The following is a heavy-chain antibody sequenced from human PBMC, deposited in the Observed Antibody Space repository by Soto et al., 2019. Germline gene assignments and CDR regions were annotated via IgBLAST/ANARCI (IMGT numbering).Heavy chain of an antibody. CDR3: ARGGELAGWMPFDS. Sequence: QVHLVQSGAEVKKPESSVKVSCRASGGTFNTYGFNWVRQAPGQGLEWMVGIIPIFGTTTYAQNVQDRVTITADQSTTTAYMEMSGLTSEDTAVYFCARGGELAGWMPFDSWGQGTLVTVSS. V-gene: IGHV1-69*01. J-gene: IGHJ4*02. CDR1: GGTFNTYG. D-gene: IGHD6-19*01. CDR2: IIPIFGTT.